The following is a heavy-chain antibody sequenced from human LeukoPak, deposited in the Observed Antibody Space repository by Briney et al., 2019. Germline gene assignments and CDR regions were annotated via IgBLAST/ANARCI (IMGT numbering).Heavy chain of an antibody. CDR3: AKDIRRGYNYGYDQFAY. Sequence: GGSLRLSCAASGFTFSTYGMHWVRQAPGKGLEWVAFIRYDGSNKYYADSVKGRFTISRDNSKNTLYLQMDGLRPEDTAVYYCAKDIRRGYNYGYDQFAYWGQGTLVTVSS. V-gene: IGHV3-30*02. CDR1: GFTFSTYG. J-gene: IGHJ4*02. CDR2: IRYDGSNK. D-gene: IGHD5-18*01.